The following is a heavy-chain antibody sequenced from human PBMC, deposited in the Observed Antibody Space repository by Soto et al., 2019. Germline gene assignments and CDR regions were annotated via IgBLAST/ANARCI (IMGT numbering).Heavy chain of an antibody. CDR3: ARESPPGIAAAGSYYYYYYGMDV. J-gene: IGHJ6*02. V-gene: IGHV5-10-1*01. D-gene: IGHD6-13*01. CDR1: GYSFTSYW. Sequence: GESLKISCKGSGYSFTSYWISWVRQMPGKGLEWMGRIDPSDSYTNYSPSFQGHVTISADKSSSTAYLQWSSLKASDTAMYYCARESPPGIAAAGSYYYYYYGMDVWGQGTTVTVSS. CDR2: IDPSDSYT.